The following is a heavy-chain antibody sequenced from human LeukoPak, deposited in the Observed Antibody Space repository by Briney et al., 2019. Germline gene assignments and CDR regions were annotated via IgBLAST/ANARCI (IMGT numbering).Heavy chain of an antibody. V-gene: IGHV3-15*01. D-gene: IGHD1-26*01. CDR2: IKSKTDGGTT. J-gene: IGHJ4*02. Sequence: PGGSLRLSCAASGFTFSSYAMSWVREAPGKGLEWVGRIKSKTDGGTTDYAAPVKGRFTISRDDSKNTLYLQMNSLKTEDTAVYYCMWEPDFDYWGQGTLVTVSS. CDR3: MWEPDFDY. CDR1: GFTFSSYA.